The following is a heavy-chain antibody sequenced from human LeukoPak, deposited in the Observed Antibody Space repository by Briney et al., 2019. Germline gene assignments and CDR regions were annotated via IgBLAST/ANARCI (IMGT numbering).Heavy chain of an antibody. J-gene: IGHJ6*04. V-gene: IGHV3-7*01. CDR1: GFTFSRYW. CDR2: IKQDGSEK. CDR3: AELGITMIGGV. Sequence: GGSLRLSCAASGFTFSRYWMTWVRQAPGKGLEWVANIKQDGSEKYYVDSVKGRFTISRDNAKNSLFLQMNSLRAEDTAVYYCAELGITMIGGVWGKGTTVTISS. D-gene: IGHD3-10*02.